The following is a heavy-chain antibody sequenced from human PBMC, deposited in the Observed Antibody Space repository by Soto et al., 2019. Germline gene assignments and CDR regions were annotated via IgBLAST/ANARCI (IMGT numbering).Heavy chain of an antibody. D-gene: IGHD3-16*01. J-gene: IGHJ4*02. CDR3: ARDLGGYASH. Sequence: EVQLVESGRGLVQPGGSLRLSCAASGFTFSNYWMHWVRQAPGKGPVWVSRINTDGSTTNYADSVKGRFTISRDNAKNTLYLQTNSLGAEDTAVYYCARDLGGYASHWGQGTLVTVSS. V-gene: IGHV3-74*01. CDR2: INTDGSTT. CDR1: GFTFSNYW.